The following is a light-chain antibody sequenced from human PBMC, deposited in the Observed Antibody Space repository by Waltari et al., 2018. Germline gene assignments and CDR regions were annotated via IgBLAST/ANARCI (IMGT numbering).Light chain of an antibody. CDR1: SSDVGGYNY. J-gene: IGLJ1*01. Sequence: QSALTQPASASGSPGQSITISCTGTSSDVGGYNYVSWYQQYPGKAPQLMIYEVSYRASGMSNRFSGSKSGNTATLTISGLQAEDEADYYCSSYTSTKTGVFGTGTKVTVL. CDR3: SSYTSTKTGV. CDR2: EVS. V-gene: IGLV2-14*01.